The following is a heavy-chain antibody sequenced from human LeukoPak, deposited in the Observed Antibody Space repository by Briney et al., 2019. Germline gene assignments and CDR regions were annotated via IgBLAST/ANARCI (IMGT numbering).Heavy chain of an antibody. CDR1: GFNFHSHE. J-gene: IGHJ3*02. D-gene: IGHD2-2*03. CDR3: ARGGYCTTALCYAMNAFDI. Sequence: GGSLRLSCAASGFNFHSHEMNWVRQAPGKGLEFISYISPSGTTMYYADSVKGRFTISRDNAKNSLYLQINSLRAEDTAVYHCARGGYCTTALCYAMNAFDIWGQGTMVTVSS. CDR2: ISPSGTTM. V-gene: IGHV3-48*03.